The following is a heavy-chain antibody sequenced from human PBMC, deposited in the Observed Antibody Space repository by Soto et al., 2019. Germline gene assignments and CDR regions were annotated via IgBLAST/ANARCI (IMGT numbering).Heavy chain of an antibody. CDR2: ISSDGNNK. Sequence: QVQLVESGGGVVQPGRSLRLSCSASGFTFSNYPMHWVRQAPGKGLEWVAVISSDGNNKYYADSVKGRFTISRDNSKNTQYLQMDSQRADDTVLYDGARLEGYKYVSGRGCWVDPWGQGTLVTVSS. CDR3: ARLEGYKYVSGRGCWVDP. V-gene: IGHV3-30-3*01. CDR1: GFTFSNYP. D-gene: IGHD5-18*01. J-gene: IGHJ5*02.